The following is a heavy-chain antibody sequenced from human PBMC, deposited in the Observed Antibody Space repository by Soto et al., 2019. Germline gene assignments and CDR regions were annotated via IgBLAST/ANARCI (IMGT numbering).Heavy chain of an antibody. CDR1: GCTSSNAR. V-gene: IGHV3-15*01. D-gene: IGHD4-17*01. CDR3: STGEVGEIRDY. CDR2: IKSKTDGGTT. J-gene: IGHJ4*02. Sequence: PEGSLRLPWAASGCTSSNARMSRVRQLPGKGQEWVGRIKSKTDGGTTDYVAPVKGRFIISRDESKNMVYLQMNSLKTADTAMYFGSTGEVGEIRDYRGRRTPVIVST.